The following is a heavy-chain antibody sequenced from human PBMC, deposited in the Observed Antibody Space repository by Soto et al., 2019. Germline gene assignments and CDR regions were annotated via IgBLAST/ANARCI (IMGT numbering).Heavy chain of an antibody. CDR2: IYYSGST. CDR1: GGSISSSSYY. V-gene: IGHV4-39*01. CDR3: ARHPGYGLHYFDY. Sequence: SETLSLTCTLSGGSISSSSYYWGWIRQPPGKGLEWIGSIYYSGSTYYNPSLKSRVTISVDTSKHQFSLKLSSGTAADTAVYYCARHPGYGLHYFDYWGQGTLDTVSS. D-gene: IGHD5-18*01. J-gene: IGHJ4*02.